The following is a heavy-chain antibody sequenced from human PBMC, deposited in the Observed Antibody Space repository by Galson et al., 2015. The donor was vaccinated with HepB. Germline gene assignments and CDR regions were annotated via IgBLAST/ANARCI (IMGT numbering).Heavy chain of an antibody. CDR3: TTDGRSGIAVAETDN. Sequence: SLRLSCAASGFTFSNAWMSWVRQAPGKGLEWVGRIKSKTDGGTTDYAAPVKDRITISRDDSKNSLYLQMNSLKTEDTAVYYCTTDGRSGIAVAETDNWCQGTLGTVSS. CDR1: GFTFSNAW. J-gene: IGHJ4*02. CDR2: IKSKTDGGTT. V-gene: IGHV3-15*01. D-gene: IGHD6-19*01.